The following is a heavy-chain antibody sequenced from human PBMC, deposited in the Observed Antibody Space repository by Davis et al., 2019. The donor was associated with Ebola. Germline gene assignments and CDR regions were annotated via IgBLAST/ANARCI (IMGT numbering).Heavy chain of an antibody. CDR3: ARLTVTWWFDP. CDR2: ISAYNGNT. D-gene: IGHD4-17*01. J-gene: IGHJ5*02. Sequence: AASVKVSCKASGYTFTSYGISWVRQAPGQGLEWMGWISAYNGNTNYAQKLQGRVTMTRNTSISTAYMELSSLRSEDTAVYYCARLTVTWWFDPWGQGTLVTVSS. V-gene: IGHV1-18*01. CDR1: GYTFTSYG.